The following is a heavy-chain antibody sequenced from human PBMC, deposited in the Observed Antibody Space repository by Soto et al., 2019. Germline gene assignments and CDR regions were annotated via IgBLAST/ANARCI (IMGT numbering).Heavy chain of an antibody. J-gene: IGHJ4*01. CDR3: ARLGSSGWYQGYYFDY. CDR1: GGSITRNNHF. D-gene: IGHD6-19*01. V-gene: IGHV4-39*01. Sequence: QLQLQESGPGLVKASETLSLTCTVSGGSITRNNHFWGWIRQSPGKGLEWIGSIQYGGTTNYNPSLKSRVIMSSETSKNQFSLMMNSVTAADTAVYYCARLGSSGWYQGYYFDYCGHGTLVTVSS. CDR2: IQYGGTT.